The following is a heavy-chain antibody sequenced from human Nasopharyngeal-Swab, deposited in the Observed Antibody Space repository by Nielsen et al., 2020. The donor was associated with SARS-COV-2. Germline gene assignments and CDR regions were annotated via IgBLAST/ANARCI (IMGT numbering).Heavy chain of an antibody. CDR3: ARLIVATSWYFDL. CDR2: IYYSGST. V-gene: IGHV4-31*03. J-gene: IGHJ2*01. CDR1: GGSISSGGYY. D-gene: IGHD5-12*01. Sequence: SETLSLTCTVSGGSISSGGYYWSWIRQHPGKGLEWIGYIYYSGSTYYNPSLKSRVTISVDTSKNQSSLKLSSVTAADTAVYYCARLIVATSWYFDLWGRGTLVTVSS.